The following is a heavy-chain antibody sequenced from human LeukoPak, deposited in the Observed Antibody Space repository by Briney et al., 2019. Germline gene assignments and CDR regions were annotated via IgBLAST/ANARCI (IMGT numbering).Heavy chain of an antibody. V-gene: IGHV1-18*01. Sequence: GASVKVSCKASGYSFNNYGISWVRQAPGEGLEWMGWISAYNGNTNYAQKVQGRVTMTTDTSTSTAYMELRSLRSDDTAVYYCAREGYHGVKKLFDSWGQGTLVTVSS. CDR2: ISAYNGNT. CDR1: GYSFNNYG. D-gene: IGHD4-23*01. J-gene: IGHJ4*02. CDR3: AREGYHGVKKLFDS.